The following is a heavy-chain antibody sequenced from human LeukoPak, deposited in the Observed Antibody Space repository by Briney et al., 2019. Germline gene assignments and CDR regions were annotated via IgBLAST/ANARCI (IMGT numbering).Heavy chain of an antibody. CDR2: IKQDGSEK. CDR1: GFILSNYW. D-gene: IGHD3-16*01. CDR3: ARDMIILQS. J-gene: IGHJ5*02. V-gene: IGHV3-7*04. Sequence: GGSLRLSCSASGFILSNYWMTWVRQAPGKGREWVANIKQDGSEKYYVDSVKGRFTISRDNAKKSLYLQMNSLKAEDTAVYFCARDMIILQSWGQGTLVTVSS.